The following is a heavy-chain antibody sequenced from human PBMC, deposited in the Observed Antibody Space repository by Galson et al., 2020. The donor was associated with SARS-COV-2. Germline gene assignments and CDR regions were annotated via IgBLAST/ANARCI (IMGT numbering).Heavy chain of an antibody. Sequence: GSLRLSCTASGFTFSVYDMNWVRQAPGKGLEWVSYISDSGSTIYYADSVRGRFTISRDNAKNSLYLQMNSLRAGDTALYYCSRQGYSSGWSNFNFDYWGLGTLVTVSS. D-gene: IGHD6-19*01. CDR3: SRQGYSSGWSNFNFDY. CDR1: GFTFSVYD. J-gene: IGHJ4*02. CDR2: ISDSGSTI. V-gene: IGHV3-48*03.